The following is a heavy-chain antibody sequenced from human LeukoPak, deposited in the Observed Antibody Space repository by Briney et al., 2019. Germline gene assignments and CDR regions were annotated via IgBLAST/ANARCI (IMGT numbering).Heavy chain of an antibody. J-gene: IGHJ5*02. CDR3: ARDNTVRDEAWWFNP. V-gene: IGHV1-46*01. Sequence: ASVKVSCKPSGYTFTRNNINCVRQTPGQGPGWMGVISPSGGSTIYAQKFKGRVTLTRDMSTSTDYLELSSLRSGDTAVYYCARDNTVRDEAWWFNPWGQGTLVTVSS. CDR1: GYTFTRNN. CDR2: ISPSGGST. D-gene: IGHD4-17*01.